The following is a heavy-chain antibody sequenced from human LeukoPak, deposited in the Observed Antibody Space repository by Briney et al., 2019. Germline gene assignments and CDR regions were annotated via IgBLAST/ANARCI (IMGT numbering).Heavy chain of an antibody. J-gene: IGHJ4*02. D-gene: IGHD3-10*01. CDR3: AKPVGVMAYFDY. Sequence: PGRSLRLSCAASGFTFSSYGMHWVGQAAGKGLEGVAVISYDGSNKYYADSVKGRFTIYRDNYKNTLYLQMISLRAEDTAVYYCAKPVGVMAYFDYWGQGTLVTVSS. CDR2: ISYDGSNK. CDR1: GFTFSSYG. V-gene: IGHV3-30*18.